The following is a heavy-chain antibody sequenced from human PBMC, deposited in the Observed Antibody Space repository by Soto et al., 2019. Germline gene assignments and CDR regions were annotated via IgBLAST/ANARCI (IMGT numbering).Heavy chain of an antibody. V-gene: IGHV4-59*01. CDR1: SDSRISYH. Sequence: TETLSHTCTFSSDSRISYHWSWIRQPPGKGLEWIGYIYYSGTTKYNPSLKRRVTISVDTSKSQFSLILRSATAADTAVYYCARNRVREGRHYGLDVWGQGTTVTVSS. CDR2: IYYSGTT. CDR3: ARNRVREGRHYGLDV. J-gene: IGHJ6*02.